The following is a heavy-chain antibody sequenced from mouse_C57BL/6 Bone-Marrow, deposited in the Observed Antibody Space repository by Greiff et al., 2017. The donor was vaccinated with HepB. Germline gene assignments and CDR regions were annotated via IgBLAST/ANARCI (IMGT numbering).Heavy chain of an antibody. Sequence: EVKVEESEGGLVQPGSSMKLSCTASGFTFSDYYMAWVRQVPEKGLEWVANINYDGSSTYYLDSLKSRFIISRDNAKNILYLQMSSLKSEDTATYYCARGIYYYGSSSNWYFDVWGTGTTVTVSS. CDR1: GFTFSDYY. CDR2: INYDGSST. V-gene: IGHV5-16*01. J-gene: IGHJ1*03. D-gene: IGHD1-1*01. CDR3: ARGIYYYGSSSNWYFDV.